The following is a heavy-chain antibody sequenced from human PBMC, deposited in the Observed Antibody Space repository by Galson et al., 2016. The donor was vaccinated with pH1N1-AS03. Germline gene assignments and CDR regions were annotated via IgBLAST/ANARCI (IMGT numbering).Heavy chain of an antibody. CDR1: GFTFSNYV. Sequence: SLRLSCAASGFTFSNYVMSWVRQAPGKGLEWVSCISDSGGIANHADSVKGRLTTSRDNSKNTLYLQMNNLRAEDTAVYYCGKGGYSTSPPAVDSWGHGTLVTVSS. CDR2: ISDSGGIA. V-gene: IGHV3-23*01. CDR3: GKGGYSTSPPAVDS. J-gene: IGHJ5*01. D-gene: IGHD6-6*01.